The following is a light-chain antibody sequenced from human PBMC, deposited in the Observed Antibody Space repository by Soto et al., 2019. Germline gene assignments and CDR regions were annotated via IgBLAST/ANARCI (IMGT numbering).Light chain of an antibody. CDR2: KAS. CDR3: QHYNSYSLTWT. J-gene: IGKJ1*01. CDR1: QSIDDW. V-gene: IGKV1-5*03. Sequence: DVQMTQSPSTLSASVGDRVTITCRASQSIDDWLAWYQQKPGKAPKLLIYKASSLETGVPSRFSGSGSGTGINLTNSSLQPDDFATYYCQHYNSYSLTWTFGQGTKVEIK.